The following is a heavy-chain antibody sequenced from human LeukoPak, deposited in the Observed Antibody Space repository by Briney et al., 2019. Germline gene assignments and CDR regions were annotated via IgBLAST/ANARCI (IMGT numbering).Heavy chain of an antibody. V-gene: IGHV1-46*01. CDR1: GYTFTSYY. Sequence: ASVKVSCKASGYTFTSYYMHWVRQAPGEGLEWMGIINPSGGSTSYAQKFQGRVTMTRDMSTSTAYMDLSSLRSEDMAVYYCARYGGGLDYWGQGTLVTVSS. J-gene: IGHJ4*02. CDR2: INPSGGST. CDR3: ARYGGGLDY. D-gene: IGHD2-15*01.